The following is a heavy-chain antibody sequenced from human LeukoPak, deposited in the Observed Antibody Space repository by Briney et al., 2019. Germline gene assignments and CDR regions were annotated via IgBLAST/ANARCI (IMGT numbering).Heavy chain of an antibody. CDR1: GGSFSAHY. J-gene: IGHJ6*03. D-gene: IGHD6-13*01. Sequence: PSETLSLTCAVYGGSFSAHYWSWIRQSPGKGLEWIGEINHSGSTQYNPSLKSRVTISVDTSKNQFSLRLTSVTAADTAVYYCATQDSSSAYMDVWGKGTTVTVSS. CDR3: ATQDSSSAYMDV. CDR2: INHSGST. V-gene: IGHV4-34*01.